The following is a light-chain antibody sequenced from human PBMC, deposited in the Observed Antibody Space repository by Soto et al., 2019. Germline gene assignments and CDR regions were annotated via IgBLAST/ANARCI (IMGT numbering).Light chain of an antibody. CDR3: CSYAGSYVDV. V-gene: IGLV2-11*01. CDR2: DVS. CDR1: SSDVGGYNY. J-gene: IGLJ1*01. Sequence: QSVLTQPRSVSGSPGQSVSISCTGTSSDVGGYNYVSWYQQHPGKVPKLMLHDVSKRPSGVPDRFSGSKSGNTASLTISGLQAEDEADYYCCSYAGSYVDVFGTGTKLTVL.